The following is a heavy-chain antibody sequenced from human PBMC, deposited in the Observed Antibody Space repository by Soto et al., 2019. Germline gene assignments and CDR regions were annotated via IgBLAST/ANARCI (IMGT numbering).Heavy chain of an antibody. CDR1: GFTFSSYW. J-gene: IGHJ6*02. CDR2: IKQDGSEK. Sequence: GGSLRLSCAASGFTFSSYWMTWVRQAPGKGLEWVGNIKQDGSEKYYVDSVKDRFTISRDNAKNSLYLQMNSLRAEDTAVYYCAREVVVVPAAYSYYYGMDVWGQGTTVTVSS. CDR3: AREVVVVPAAYSYYYGMDV. V-gene: IGHV3-7*05. D-gene: IGHD2-2*01.